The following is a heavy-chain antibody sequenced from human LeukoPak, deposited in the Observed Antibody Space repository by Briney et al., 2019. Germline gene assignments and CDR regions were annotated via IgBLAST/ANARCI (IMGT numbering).Heavy chain of an antibody. D-gene: IGHD2-15*01. CDR1: GYTFTSYD. V-gene: IGHV1-8*01. J-gene: IGHJ1*01. Sequence: GASVKVSCKASGYTFTSYDINWVRQATGHGLEWMGWMNPNSGNTGYAQKFQGRVTITADESASTAYMELSSLRSEDTAVYYCARDSSDIRSLIAHWGQGTLVTVSS. CDR3: ARDSSDIRSLIAH. CDR2: MNPNSGNT.